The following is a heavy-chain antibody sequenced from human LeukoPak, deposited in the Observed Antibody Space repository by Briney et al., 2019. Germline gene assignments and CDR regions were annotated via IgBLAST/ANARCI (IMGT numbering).Heavy chain of an antibody. CDR3: AHRLGYCSSTSCYSRAYFDY. CDR1: GFSLSTSGVG. CDR2: ISWNDDK. V-gene: IGHV2-5*01. J-gene: IGHJ4*02. D-gene: IGHD2-2*02. Sequence: SGPTLVNPTQTLTLTCSFSGFSLSTSGVGVGWIRQPPGKALEWLALISWNDDKRYSPSLKSRLTITKDTSKNQVVLTMTNMDPVDTGTYYCAHRLGYCSSTSCYSRAYFDYWGQGTLVTVSS.